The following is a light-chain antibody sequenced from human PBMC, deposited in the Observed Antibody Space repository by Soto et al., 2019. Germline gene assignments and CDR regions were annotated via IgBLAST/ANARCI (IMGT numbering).Light chain of an antibody. CDR3: QQYDISPRT. CDR1: QSLNSFY. CDR2: GSS. V-gene: IGKV3-20*01. J-gene: IGKJ1*01. Sequence: IVLTQSPGTLSLSPGERATLSCRASQSLNSFYLAWYQQKPGQAPRLLIYGSSNRATGIPDRFSGSGSGTGFTLTISRLDPEDFAVYYCQQYDISPRTFGQGTKVDIK.